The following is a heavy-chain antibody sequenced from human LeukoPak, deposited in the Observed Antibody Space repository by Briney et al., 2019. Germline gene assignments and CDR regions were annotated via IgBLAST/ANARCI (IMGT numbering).Heavy chain of an antibody. D-gene: IGHD3-9*01. CDR2: IYYSGST. J-gene: IGHJ4*02. V-gene: IGHV4-39*07. Sequence: SETLSLTCTVSGGSISSSSYYWGWIRQPPGKGLEWIGSIYYSGSTNYNPSLKSRVTMSVDTSKNQFSLKLSSVTAADTAVYYCARGITYYDILTGFDYWGQGTLVTVSS. CDR1: GGSISSSSYY. CDR3: ARGITYYDILTGFDY.